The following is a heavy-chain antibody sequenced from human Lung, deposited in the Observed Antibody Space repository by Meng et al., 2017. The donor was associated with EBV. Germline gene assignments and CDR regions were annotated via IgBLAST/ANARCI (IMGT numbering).Heavy chain of an antibody. J-gene: IGHJ4*02. CDR1: GGSIRRGDYY. CDR2: IYYSGSP. D-gene: IGHD2-15*01. CDR3: AREWCSGGSCYPDY. V-gene: IGHV4-30-4*01. Sequence: RQEVGPGPVEPSPNLALTCTASGGSIRRGDYYLNWIRQPPGKGLEWIGFIYYSGSPYYNPSLKSRVTISVDTSKNQFSLKLSSVTAADTAVYYCAREWCSGGSCYPDYWGQGTLVTVSS.